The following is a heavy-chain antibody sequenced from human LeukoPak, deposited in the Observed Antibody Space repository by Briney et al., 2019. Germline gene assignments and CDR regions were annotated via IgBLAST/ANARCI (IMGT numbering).Heavy chain of an antibody. D-gene: IGHD6-19*01. CDR2: ISYDGSIK. J-gene: IGHJ4*02. Sequence: GGSLRLSCAASGFTFSDYYMSWIRQAPGKGLEWVAVISYDGSIKYYADSVKGRFTTSRDNSKNMLYLQMNSLSAEDTAVYYCARGPGYSSGWYVLSVDYWGQGTLSPSPQ. V-gene: IGHV3-30-3*01. CDR1: GFTFSDYY. CDR3: ARGPGYSSGWYVLSVDY.